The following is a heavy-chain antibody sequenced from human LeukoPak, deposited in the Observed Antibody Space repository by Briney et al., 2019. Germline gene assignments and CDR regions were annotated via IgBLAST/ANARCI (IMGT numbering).Heavy chain of an antibody. CDR3: ARANGYGSGSYFETARP. V-gene: IGHV3-53*01. Sequence: GSLRLSCAASGFTVSSNYMSWVRQAPGKGLEWVSVIYSGGSTYYADSAKGRFTISRDNSKNTLYLQMDSLRAEDTAVYYCARANGYGSGSYFETARPWGQGTLVTVSS. CDR2: IYSGGST. CDR1: GFTVSSNY. D-gene: IGHD3-10*01. J-gene: IGHJ5*02.